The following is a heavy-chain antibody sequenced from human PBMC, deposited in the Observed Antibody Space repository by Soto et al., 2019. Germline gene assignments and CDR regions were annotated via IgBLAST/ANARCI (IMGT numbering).Heavy chain of an antibody. V-gene: IGHV4-31*01. Sequence: QVQLQESGPGLVKPSQTLSLTCTVSGGSISSGGYYWSWIRQHPGKGLEWIGYIYYSGSTYYNPSLQGPVTKSVDPSKNQFSLKLSSVTAADTAVYYCARTSYDSSGTAADPWGQGTLVTVSS. D-gene: IGHD3-22*01. CDR1: GGSISSGGYY. CDR3: ARTSYDSSGTAADP. CDR2: IYYSGST. J-gene: IGHJ5*02.